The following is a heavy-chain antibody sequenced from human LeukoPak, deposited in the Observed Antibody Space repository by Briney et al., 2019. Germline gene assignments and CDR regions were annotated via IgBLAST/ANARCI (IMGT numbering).Heavy chain of an antibody. V-gene: IGHV6-1*01. D-gene: IGHD2-8*02. CDR2: TYYRSKWYS. CDR3: ARGPGYFQH. CDR1: GDSVSSNSAA. Sequence: SQTLSLTCAISGDSVSSNSAAWDWVRQSPSRGLEWLGRTYYRSKWYSHYSVSVKSRITINPDTSRNQFSLQLNSVTPEDTAVYYCARGPGYFQHWGQGTLVTVSS. J-gene: IGHJ1*01.